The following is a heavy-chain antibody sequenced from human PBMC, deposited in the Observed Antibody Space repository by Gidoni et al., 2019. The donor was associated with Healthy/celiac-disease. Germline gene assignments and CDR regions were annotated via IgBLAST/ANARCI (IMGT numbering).Heavy chain of an antibody. J-gene: IGHJ6*02. V-gene: IGHV3-53*01. CDR3: AREAWELLGGVYYYYGMDV. CDR1: VFTVSSNY. D-gene: IGHD1-26*01. CDR2: IYSGGST. Sequence: EVQLVESGGGLIQPGGSLRLSCAASVFTVSSNYMSWVRQAPGKGLEWVSVIYSGGSTYYADSVKGRFTISRDNSKNTLYLQMNSLRAEDTAVYYCAREAWELLGGVYYYYGMDVWGQGTTVTVSS.